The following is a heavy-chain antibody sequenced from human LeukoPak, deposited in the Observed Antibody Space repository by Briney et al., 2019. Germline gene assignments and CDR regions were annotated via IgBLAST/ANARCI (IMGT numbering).Heavy chain of an antibody. V-gene: IGHV1-18*01. J-gene: IGHJ4*02. D-gene: IGHD1-26*01. Sequence: GASVKVSCKASGYTFTSYGISWVRQAPGQGLEWMGWISAYNGNTNYAQKLQGRVTMTTDTSTSTAYMELRSLRSDDTAVYYCARDSRIVGATTVDYWGQGTLVTVSS. CDR1: GYTFTSYG. CDR2: ISAYNGNT. CDR3: ARDSRIVGATTVDY.